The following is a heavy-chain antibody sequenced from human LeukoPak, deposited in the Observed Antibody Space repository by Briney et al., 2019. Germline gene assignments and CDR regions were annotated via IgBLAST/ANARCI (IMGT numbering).Heavy chain of an antibody. CDR3: ARGGDVLGR. CDR1: GGSISSYY. V-gene: IGHV4-59*01. CDR2: IYYSGST. Sequence: PSETLSLTCTASGGSISSYYWSWIRQPQGKGLEWIGYIYYSGSTNYNPSLKSRVTTSVDTSTNHFSLKLSSVTAADAAVYYCARGGDVLGRWGKGTLVTVSS. D-gene: IGHD1-26*01. J-gene: IGHJ4*02.